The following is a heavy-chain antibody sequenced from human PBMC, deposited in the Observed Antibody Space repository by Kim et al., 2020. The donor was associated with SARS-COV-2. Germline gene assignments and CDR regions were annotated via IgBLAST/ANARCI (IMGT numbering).Heavy chain of an antibody. CDR3: AKGRNYYDSSGGAFDI. Sequence: GGSLRLSCAASGFTFDDYAMHWVRQAPGKGLEWVSGIRWNSGSIGYADSVKGRFTISRDNAKNSLYLQMNSLRAEDTALYYCAKGRNYYDSSGGAFDIWGQGTMVTVSS. CDR1: GFTFDDYA. V-gene: IGHV3-9*01. CDR2: IRWNSGSI. D-gene: IGHD3-22*01. J-gene: IGHJ3*02.